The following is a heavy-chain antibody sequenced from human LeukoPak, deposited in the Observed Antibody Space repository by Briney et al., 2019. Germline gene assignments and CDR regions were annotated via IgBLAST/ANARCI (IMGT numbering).Heavy chain of an antibody. CDR3: TTGESMVGTTIHIRWAD. J-gene: IGHJ4*02. V-gene: IGHV3-15*01. D-gene: IGHD1-26*01. CDR1: GFTFSNAW. Sequence: GGSLRLSCAASGFTFSNAWMTWVRQAPGKGLEWVGRIKSKTAGGTIDYAAPVKGRFTISRDDSKNTLYLQMNNLKTEDTAVYYCTTGESMVGTTIHIRWADWGQGTLVTVSS. CDR2: IKSKTAGGTI.